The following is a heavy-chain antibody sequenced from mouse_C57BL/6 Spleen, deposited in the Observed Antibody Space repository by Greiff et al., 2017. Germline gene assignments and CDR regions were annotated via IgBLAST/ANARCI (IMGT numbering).Heavy chain of an antibody. CDR2: IYPGSGST. CDR3: ASSPHFMVTTGSSAWFAY. CDR1: GYTFTSYW. J-gene: IGHJ3*01. V-gene: IGHV1-55*01. Sequence: QVQLQQPGAELVKPGASVKMSCKASGYTFTSYWITWVKQRPGQGLEWIGDIYPGSGSTNYTEKFKSKATLTVDTSSSTAYMQLSSLTSEDSAVYYCASSPHFMVTTGSSAWFAYWGQGTLVTVSA. D-gene: IGHD2-2*01.